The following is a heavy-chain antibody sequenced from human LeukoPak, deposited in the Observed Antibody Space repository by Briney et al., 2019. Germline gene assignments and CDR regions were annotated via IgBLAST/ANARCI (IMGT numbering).Heavy chain of an antibody. CDR3: AKDPFLSPSSGGLYYFDY. CDR2: ISGSGGST. V-gene: IGHV3-23*01. J-gene: IGHJ4*02. Sequence: PGGSLRLSCAASGFTFSSYAMSWVRQAPGKGLEWVSAISGSGGSTYYADSVKGRFTISRDNSKNTLYLQMNSLRAEDTAVYYCAKDPFLSPSSGGLYYFDYWGQGALVTVSS. CDR1: GFTFSSYA. D-gene: IGHD3-22*01.